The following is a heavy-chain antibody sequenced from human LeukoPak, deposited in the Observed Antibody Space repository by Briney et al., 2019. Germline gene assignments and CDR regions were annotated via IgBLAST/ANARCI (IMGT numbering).Heavy chain of an antibody. J-gene: IGHJ4*02. V-gene: IGHV1-8*01. CDR3: ARQTYYYDSSGYPTIDY. CDR2: MNPNSGNT. Sequence: ASVKVSCKASGYTFTSYDINWVRQATGQGLEWMGWMNPNSGNTGYAQKFQGRVTMTRNASISTAYMELSSLRSEDTAVYYCARQTYYYDSSGYPTIDYWGQGTLVTVSS. D-gene: IGHD3-22*01. CDR1: GYTFTSYD.